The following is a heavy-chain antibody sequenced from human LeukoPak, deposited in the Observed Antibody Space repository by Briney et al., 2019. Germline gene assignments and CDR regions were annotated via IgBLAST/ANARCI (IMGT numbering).Heavy chain of an antibody. Sequence: HPGGSLRLSCAASGFTFSIYAMHWVRQAPGKGLEWVAVISYDGSNKYYADSVKGRFTISRDNSKDTLYLQMNSLRAEDTAVYYCARDLDDSSGYYPHWGQGTLVTVSS. J-gene: IGHJ4*02. CDR2: ISYDGSNK. CDR1: GFTFSIYA. V-gene: IGHV3-30-3*01. D-gene: IGHD3-22*01. CDR3: ARDLDDSSGYYPH.